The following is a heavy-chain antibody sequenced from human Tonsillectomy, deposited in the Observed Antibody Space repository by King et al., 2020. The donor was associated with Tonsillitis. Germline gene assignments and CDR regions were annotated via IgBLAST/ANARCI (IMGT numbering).Heavy chain of an antibody. D-gene: IGHD4-17*01. Sequence: VQLVESGGGLVQPGGSLRLSCAASGFTFSSYAMSWVRQAPGKGLEWVSFIIGSGGSTYYADTVKGRFTISRGNSKNTLYLQMNTLRADDTAVYYCAKDSADDYGGYVFDYWGQGTLVTVSS. J-gene: IGHJ4*02. CDR3: AKDSADDYGGYVFDY. CDR1: GFTFSSYA. V-gene: IGHV3-23*04. CDR2: IIGSGGST.